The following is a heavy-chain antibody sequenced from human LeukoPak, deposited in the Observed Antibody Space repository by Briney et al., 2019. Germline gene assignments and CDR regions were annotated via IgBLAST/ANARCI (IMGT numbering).Heavy chain of an antibody. J-gene: IGHJ4*02. V-gene: IGHV3-30*04. D-gene: IGHD2-15*01. CDR3: ARAFCSGATCYSMDY. CDR2: TSSDGSNK. CDR1: GFTFSSYA. Sequence: GGSLRLSRAASGFTFSSYAMHWVRLAPGKGLEWVAVTSSDGSNKYYADSVKGRFTISRDNAKNTLYLQMNSLRAEDTAVYYCARAFCSGATCYSMDYWGQGTLVTVSS.